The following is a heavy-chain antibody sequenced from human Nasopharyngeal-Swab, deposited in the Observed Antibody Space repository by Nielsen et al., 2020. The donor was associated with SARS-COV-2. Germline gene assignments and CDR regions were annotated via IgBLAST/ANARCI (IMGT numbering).Heavy chain of an antibody. D-gene: IGHD5-18*01. Sequence: SETLSLTCAVYGGSFSGYCWNWIRQPPGKGLEWIGEINHSGSTNYNPSLRSRVTISVDTSKNQFSLKLSSVTAADTAVYHCARHQRGYTYGYGLYYFDYWGQGTLVTVSS. CDR2: INHSGST. V-gene: IGHV4-34*01. CDR3: ARHQRGYTYGYGLYYFDY. J-gene: IGHJ4*02. CDR1: GGSFSGYC.